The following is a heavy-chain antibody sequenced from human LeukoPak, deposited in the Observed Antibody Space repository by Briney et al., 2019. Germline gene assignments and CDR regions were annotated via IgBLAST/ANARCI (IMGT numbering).Heavy chain of an antibody. V-gene: IGHV1-8*01. CDR1: GYTFINYD. CDR2: MYPKSGNT. J-gene: IGHJ4*02. CDR3: ARVWGAIDY. D-gene: IGHD1-26*01. Sequence: ASVKVSCKPSGYTFINYDINWVRQATGQGLEWMGWMYPKSGNTGSAQRFQGRVTMTRDTSISTAYMELSSLASEDTAVYYCARVWGAIDYWGQGTLVTVSS.